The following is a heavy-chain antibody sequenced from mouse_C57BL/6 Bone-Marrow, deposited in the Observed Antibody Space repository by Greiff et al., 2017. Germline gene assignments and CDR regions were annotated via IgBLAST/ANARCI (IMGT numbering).Heavy chain of an antibody. CDR1: GFTFSSYA. CDR2: ISDGGSYT. Sequence: EVKLVESGGGLVKPGGSLKLSCAASGFTFSSYAMSWVRQTPEKRLEWVATISDGGSYTYYPDNVKGRFTISRDNAKNNLYLQMSHLKSEDTAMYYCARGNWDRFAYWGQGTLVTVSA. J-gene: IGHJ3*01. V-gene: IGHV5-4*03. CDR3: ARGNWDRFAY. D-gene: IGHD4-1*01.